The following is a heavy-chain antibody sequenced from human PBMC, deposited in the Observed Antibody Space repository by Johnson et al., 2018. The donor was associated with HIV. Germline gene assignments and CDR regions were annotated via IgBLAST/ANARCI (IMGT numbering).Heavy chain of an antibody. CDR1: GFTFSSYA. Sequence: QVQLVESGGGVVQPGRSLRLSCAASGFTFSSYAMHWVRQAPGKGLEWVAVISYDGSNKYYADSVKGRFTISRDNSKNTLYLQMNSLRAEDTAVYYCAREAHYYDSSGLKRGAFDIGGQGTMVTVSS. V-gene: IGHV3-30*04. CDR3: AREAHYYDSSGLKRGAFDI. D-gene: IGHD3-22*01. CDR2: ISYDGSNK. J-gene: IGHJ3*02.